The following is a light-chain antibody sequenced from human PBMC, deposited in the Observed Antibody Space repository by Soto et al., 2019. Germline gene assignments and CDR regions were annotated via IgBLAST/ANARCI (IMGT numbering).Light chain of an antibody. CDR2: GAS. CDR3: QQYGSSLIT. V-gene: IGKV3-15*01. CDR1: QSVGSN. J-gene: IGKJ5*01. Sequence: EVVMTQSPATPSVSPGERATLSCRASQSVGSNVAWYQQKAGQAPRLLLYGASTRATGIPARISGSGSGTEFTLTISRLEPEDFAVYYCQQYGSSLITFGQGTRLET.